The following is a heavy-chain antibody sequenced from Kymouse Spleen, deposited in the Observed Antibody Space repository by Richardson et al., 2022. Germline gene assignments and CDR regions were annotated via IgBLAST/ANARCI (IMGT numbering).Heavy chain of an antibody. CDR3: ARLFITGTTTAGMDV. CDR2: INHSGST. CDR1: GGSFSGYY. D-gene: IGHD1-7*01. J-gene: IGHJ6*02. Sequence: QVQLQQWGAGLLKPSETLSLTCAVYGGSFSGYYWSWIRQPPGKGLEWIGEINHSGSTNYNPSLKSRVTISVDTSKNQFSLKLSSVTAADTAVYYCARLFITGTTTAGMDVWGQGTTVTVSS. V-gene: IGHV4-34*01.